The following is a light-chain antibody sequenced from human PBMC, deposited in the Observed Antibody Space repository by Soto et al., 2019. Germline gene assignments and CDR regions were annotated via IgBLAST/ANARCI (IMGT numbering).Light chain of an antibody. CDR3: QSCDSSLTLRV. CDR2: GNS. J-gene: IGLJ1*01. Sequence: QSVLTQPPSVSGAPGQRVTISCTGSSSNIGAGYDVHWYQQLPGTAPKLLIYGNSNRPSGVPDRFSGSKSGTSASLAITGLQADDEADYYCQSCDSSLTLRVFGTGTKLTVL. V-gene: IGLV1-40*01. CDR1: SSNIGAGYD.